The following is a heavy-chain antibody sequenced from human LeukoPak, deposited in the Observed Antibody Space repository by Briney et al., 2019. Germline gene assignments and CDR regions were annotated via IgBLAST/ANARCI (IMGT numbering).Heavy chain of an antibody. D-gene: IGHD3-22*01. J-gene: IGHJ5*02. V-gene: IGHV4-59*08. CDR1: GGSFSGNY. Sequence: KASETLSLTCIVSGGSFSGNYWIWIRQPPGKGLEWIGYIHYSGSTNYNPSLKSRVTIFIDTSKNQFSLKLSSVTAADTAVYYCARHYYDTSGYNWFDPWGQGTLVTVSS. CDR2: IHYSGST. CDR3: ARHYYDTSGYNWFDP.